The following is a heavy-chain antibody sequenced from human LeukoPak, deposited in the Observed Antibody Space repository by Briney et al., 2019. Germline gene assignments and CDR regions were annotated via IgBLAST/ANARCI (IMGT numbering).Heavy chain of an antibody. CDR1: GGTFSGYV. CDR2: IIPIFGTA. V-gene: IGHV1-69*13. CDR3: ARGRPVVPDARYYYYMDV. D-gene: IGHD3-22*01. J-gene: IGHJ6*03. Sequence: AASVKVSCKASGGTFSGYVMSWVRQAPGQGLEWMGGIIPIFGTANFAQKFQGRIMITADESTSTAYMELSSLRSEDTAVYYCARGRPVVPDARYYYYMDVWGKGTTVTVSS.